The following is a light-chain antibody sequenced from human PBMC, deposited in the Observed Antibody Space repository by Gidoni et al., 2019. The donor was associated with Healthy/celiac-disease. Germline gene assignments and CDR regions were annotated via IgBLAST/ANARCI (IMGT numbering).Light chain of an antibody. CDR3: QSYDSSLSGSGV. CDR2: GNS. CDR1: SSHIGAGYD. Sequence: QSVLTPPPSVSGAPGQRVPISGTGSSSHIGAGYDVHWYQQLPGTAPKLLIYGNSNRPSGVPDRFSGSKSGTSASLAITGLQAEDEADYYCQSYDSSLSGSGVFGGGTKLTVL. V-gene: IGLV1-40*01. J-gene: IGLJ3*02.